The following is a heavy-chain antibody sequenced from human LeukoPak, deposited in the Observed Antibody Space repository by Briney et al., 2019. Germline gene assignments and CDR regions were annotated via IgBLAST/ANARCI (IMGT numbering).Heavy chain of an antibody. CDR3: AKEADYYYYYMDV. V-gene: IGHV3-30*02. CDR2: IRYDGSNK. D-gene: IGHD2-15*01. J-gene: IGHJ6*03. Sequence: GGSLRLSCAAYGFTFSSYGMHWVRQAPGKGLEWVAFIRYDGSNKYYADSVKGRFTISRDNSKNTLYLQMNSLRAEDTAVYYCAKEADYYYYYMDVWGKGTTVTISS. CDR1: GFTFSSYG.